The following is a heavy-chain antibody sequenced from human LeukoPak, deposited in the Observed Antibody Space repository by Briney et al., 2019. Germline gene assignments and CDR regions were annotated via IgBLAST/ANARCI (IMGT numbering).Heavy chain of an antibody. J-gene: IGHJ3*02. CDR2: INWNGGST. D-gene: IGHD3-22*01. CDR3: ARAVLRYYDSSGIDAFDI. V-gene: IGHV3-20*04. CDR1: GFTFDDYG. Sequence: SGGSLRLSCAASGFTFDDYGMSWVRQAPGKGLEWVSGINWNGGSTGYADSVKGRFTISRDNAKNSLYLQMNSLRAEDTALYYCARAVLRYYDSSGIDAFDIWGQETMVTVSS.